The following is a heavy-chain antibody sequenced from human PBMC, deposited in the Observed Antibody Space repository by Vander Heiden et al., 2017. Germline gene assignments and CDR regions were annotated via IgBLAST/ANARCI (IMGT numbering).Heavy chain of an antibody. CDR3: AREPLQLELGARYGMDV. CDR1: VGSFRGYY. CDR2: INDSGNT. J-gene: IGHJ6*02. D-gene: IGHD1-1*01. Sequence: QEQLQQWGAGLVKPSETLSLTCAVYVGSFRGYYWSWIRQPPGKGLEWIGEINDSGNTHYNPSLKSRVTISVDTSKNQFSLKLSSVTAADTATYYCAREPLQLELGARYGMDVWGQGTTVTVSS. V-gene: IGHV4-34*01.